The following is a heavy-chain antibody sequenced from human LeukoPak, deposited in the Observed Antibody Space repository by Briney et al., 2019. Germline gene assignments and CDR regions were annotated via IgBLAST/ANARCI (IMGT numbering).Heavy chain of an antibody. Sequence: KESGPTLVKPTQTLTLTCTFSGFSLSTSGVGVGWIRQPPGKALEWLALVYWDDDKRYSPSLKSRLTITKDTSKNQVVLEMTNMDPVDTATYYCAHMEDRYSSWYYYDYWGQGTLVTVSS. J-gene: IGHJ4*02. CDR2: VYWDDDK. CDR1: GFSLSTSGVG. V-gene: IGHV2-5*02. D-gene: IGHD6-13*01. CDR3: AHMEDRYSSWYYYDY.